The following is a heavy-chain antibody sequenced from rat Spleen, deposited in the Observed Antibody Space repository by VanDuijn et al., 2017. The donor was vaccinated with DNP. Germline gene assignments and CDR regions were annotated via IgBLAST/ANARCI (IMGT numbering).Heavy chain of an antibody. CDR1: GLTFTNYD. J-gene: IGHJ2*01. D-gene: IGHD1-2*01. CDR3: ATAIGDY. V-gene: IGHV5S23*01. Sequence: EVQLVESGGDLVQPGRSLILSCAASGLTFTNYDMVWVRQAPTKGLEWVATITTSGGATYYRNSVKGRFTVSRNNAESTLYLQMDSLRSDDTATYYCATAIGDYWGQGVMVTVSS. CDR2: ITTSGGAT.